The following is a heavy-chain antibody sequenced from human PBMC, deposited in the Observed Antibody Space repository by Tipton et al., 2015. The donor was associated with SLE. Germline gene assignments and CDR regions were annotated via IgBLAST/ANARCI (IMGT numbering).Heavy chain of an antibody. CDR3: ANEDYYDSSGYYPFDY. Sequence: PRLSCAASGFTFNSYAMHWVRQAPGKGLEWVAVISYDGINKYYADSVKGRFTISRDNSKNTLYLQMNSLRAEDTAVYYCANEDYYDSSGYYPFDYWGQGTLVTVSS. CDR2: ISYDGINK. V-gene: IGHV3-30-3*02. J-gene: IGHJ4*02. D-gene: IGHD3-22*01. CDR1: GFTFNSYA.